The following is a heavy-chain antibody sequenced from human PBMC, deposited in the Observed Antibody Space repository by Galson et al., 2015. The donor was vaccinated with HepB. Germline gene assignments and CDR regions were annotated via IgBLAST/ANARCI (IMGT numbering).Heavy chain of an antibody. CDR3: VKDWGPADKCSDAGCLAY. Sequence: SLRLSCAASGFTFSDFAMTWVRQAPGKGLEWVSTIDRSGGKTFSADHVRGRFTISRDNPKNTPYVQMNNLRADDTAVYYCVKDWGPADKCSDAGCLAYWGPGTLVTVSS. CDR1: GFTFSDFA. J-gene: IGHJ4*02. V-gene: IGHV3-23*01. D-gene: IGHD3-16*01. CDR2: IDRSGGKT.